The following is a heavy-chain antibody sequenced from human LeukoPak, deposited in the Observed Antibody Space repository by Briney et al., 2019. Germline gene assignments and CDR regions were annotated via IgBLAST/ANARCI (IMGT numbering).Heavy chain of an antibody. V-gene: IGHV3-23*01. CDR3: ARFVGRDTSSSGFDY. D-gene: IGHD6-6*01. J-gene: IGHJ4*02. Sequence: PGGSLRLSCAASGFTFSSHGMSWVRQAPGKGLEWVSTISGSGGSTYYADSVKGRFTISRDNAKNSLYLQMSSLRAEDTAVYFCARFVGRDTSSSGFDYWGQGTLVTVSS. CDR2: ISGSGGST. CDR1: GFTFSSHG.